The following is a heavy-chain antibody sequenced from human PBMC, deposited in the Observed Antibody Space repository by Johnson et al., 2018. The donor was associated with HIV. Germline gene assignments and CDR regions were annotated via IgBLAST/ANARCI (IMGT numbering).Heavy chain of an antibody. CDR3: AKDLGDAVGTTHDAFDS. J-gene: IGHJ3*02. D-gene: IGHD1-26*01. CDR1: GFAFRTYW. Sequence: VQLVESGGGLVQPGGSLRLSCAASGFAFRTYWMVWVRQVPGKRPVWVARIYNDGSRTTYADSVRGRFTISRDNAKYTVDLQMNSLRVEDTAVYSCAKDLGDAVGTTHDAFDSWGQGTTVTVSS. CDR2: IYNDGSRT. V-gene: IGHV3-74*03.